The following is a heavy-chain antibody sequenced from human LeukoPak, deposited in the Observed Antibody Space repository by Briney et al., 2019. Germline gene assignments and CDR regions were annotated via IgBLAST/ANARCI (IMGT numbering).Heavy chain of an antibody. CDR1: GGSISSYY. V-gene: IGHV4-59*01. CDR2: IYYSGST. Sequence: SETLSLTCTVSGGSISSYYWSWIRQPPGKGLEWIGYIYYSGSTNYNPSLKSRVTISVDTSKDQFSLKLSSVTAADTAVYYCARRYVWFDPWGQGTLVTVSS. D-gene: IGHD1-1*01. J-gene: IGHJ5*02. CDR3: ARRYVWFDP.